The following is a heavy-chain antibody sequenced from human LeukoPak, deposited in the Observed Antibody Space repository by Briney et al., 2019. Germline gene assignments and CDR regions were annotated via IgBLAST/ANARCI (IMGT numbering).Heavy chain of an antibody. V-gene: IGHV1-69*05. CDR3: ARAVWFGELLSPPGYYYYMDV. CDR2: IIPIFGTA. D-gene: IGHD3-10*01. J-gene: IGHJ6*03. CDR1: GGTFSSYA. Sequence: SVKVSCKASGGTFSSYAISWVRQAPGQGLEWMGGIIPIFGTANYAQKFQGRVTITTDESTSTAYMELSSLRSEDTAVYYCARAVWFGELLSPPGYYYYMDVWGKGTTVTVSS.